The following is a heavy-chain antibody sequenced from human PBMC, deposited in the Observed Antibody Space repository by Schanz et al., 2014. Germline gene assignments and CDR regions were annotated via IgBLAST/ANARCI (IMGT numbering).Heavy chain of an antibody. CDR1: GGTFNSYT. D-gene: IGHD4-17*01. CDR3: ARGYGDSPTDF. Sequence: QVQLVQSGAEVKKPGSSMKVSCKASGGTFNSYTINWVRQAPGQGLEWVGWISPYTGNTHYFDKMEGRVTMTTDKSTSTAYMELRSLRSDDTAVYYCARGYGDSPTDFWGQGTLVTVSS. J-gene: IGHJ4*02. CDR2: ISPYTGNT. V-gene: IGHV1-18*01.